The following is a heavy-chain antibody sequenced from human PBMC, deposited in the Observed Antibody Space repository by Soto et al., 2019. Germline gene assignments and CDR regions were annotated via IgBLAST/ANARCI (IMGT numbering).Heavy chain of an antibody. CDR3: ARHNYGSGSTYFDY. D-gene: IGHD3-10*01. CDR2: IYYSGST. J-gene: IGHJ4*02. CDR1: GGSISSYY. V-gene: IGHV4-59*08. Sequence: QVQLQESGPGLVKPSETLSLTCTVSGGSISSYYWSWIRQPLGKGLEWIGYIYYSGSTNYNPSLKSRVTMSVATSKSQFSLKLNSMTAADTAVYYCARHNYGSGSTYFDYWGQGTLVTVSS.